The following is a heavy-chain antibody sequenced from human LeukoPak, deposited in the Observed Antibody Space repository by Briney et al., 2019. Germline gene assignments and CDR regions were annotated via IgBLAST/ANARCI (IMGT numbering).Heavy chain of an antibody. Sequence: AETLSLTCTVSGGSISSSSYYWGWIRQPPGKGLEWIVSIYYSGSTYYNPSLKSRVTISVDTSKNQFSLKLSSVTAADTAVYYCARLSAMVRGVWDWFDPWGQGTLVTVSS. V-gene: IGHV4-39*01. J-gene: IGHJ5*02. CDR3: ARLSAMVRGVWDWFDP. CDR1: GGSISSSSYY. CDR2: IYYSGST. D-gene: IGHD3-10*01.